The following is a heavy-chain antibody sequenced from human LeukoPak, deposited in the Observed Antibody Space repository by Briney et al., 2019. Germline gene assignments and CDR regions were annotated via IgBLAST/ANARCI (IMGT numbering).Heavy chain of an antibody. J-gene: IGHJ4*02. CDR2: ISTTSDYI. Sequence: PGGSLRLSCAASGFTFSSYNMNWVRQAPGKGLEWVSSISTTSDYIYYADSLKGRFTISRDNAKNSLYLQMNSLRAEDTAVYYCARVEDYDILTGFDYWGQGTLVTVSS. D-gene: IGHD3-9*01. CDR3: ARVEDYDILTGFDY. CDR1: GFTFSSYN. V-gene: IGHV3-21*01.